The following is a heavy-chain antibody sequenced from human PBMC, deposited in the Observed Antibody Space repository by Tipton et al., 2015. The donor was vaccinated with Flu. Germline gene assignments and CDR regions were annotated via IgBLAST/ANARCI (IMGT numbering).Heavy chain of an antibody. D-gene: IGHD6-13*01. V-gene: IGHV4-34*01. Sequence: LRLSCAVYGGSFSGYYWSWIRQPPGKGLEWIGEINHSGSTNYNPSLKSRVTISVDTSKNQFSLKLSSVTAADTAVYYCARDRQQLALYYFDYWGQGTLVTVSS. CDR2: INHSGST. J-gene: IGHJ4*02. CDR3: ARDRQQLALYYFDY. CDR1: GGSFSGYY.